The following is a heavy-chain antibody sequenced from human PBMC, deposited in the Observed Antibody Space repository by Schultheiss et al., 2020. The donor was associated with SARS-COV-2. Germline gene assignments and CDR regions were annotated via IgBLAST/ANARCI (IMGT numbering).Heavy chain of an antibody. CDR3: HGSGSYSKIFDY. CDR2: ISYDGSNK. V-gene: IGHV3-30*01. D-gene: IGHD3-10*01. CDR1: GFTFSSYA. J-gene: IGHJ4*02. Sequence: GGSLRLSCAASGFTFSSYAMHWVRQAPGKGLEWVAVISYDGSNKYYADSVKGRFTISRDNSKNTLYLQMNSLRAEDTAVYYCHGSGSYSKIFDYWGQGTLVTVSS.